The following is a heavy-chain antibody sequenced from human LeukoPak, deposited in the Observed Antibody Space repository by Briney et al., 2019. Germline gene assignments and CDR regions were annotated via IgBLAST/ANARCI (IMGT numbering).Heavy chain of an antibody. V-gene: IGHV3-9*01. CDR1: GFTFDDSA. D-gene: IGHD3-10*01. CDR2: ISWNSDNI. CDR3: VKDGGSYGSGSNSFSH. Sequence: GRSLRLSCAASGFTFDDSAMHWVRQNPEKGLEWVPGISWNSDNIAYVDSVKGRFTISRDNRKNSLYLQMDSLRPEDTALYYCVKDGGSYGSGSNSFSHWGQGTLVIVS. J-gene: IGHJ4*02.